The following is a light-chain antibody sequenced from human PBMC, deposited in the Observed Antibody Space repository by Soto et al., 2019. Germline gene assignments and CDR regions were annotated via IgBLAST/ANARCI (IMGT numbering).Light chain of an antibody. J-gene: IGKJ5*01. Sequence: DIQMTQSPSSISASVGERVTSTCRASQGLNSWLAWYQQRPGNAPKLLIYAASNLQSGVPSRFSGSGSGTEFTLTIGSLQPEDFATYNSQQAYSFPVTFGQGTRWRL. CDR2: AAS. CDR1: QGLNSW. V-gene: IGKV1D-12*01. CDR3: QQAYSFPVT.